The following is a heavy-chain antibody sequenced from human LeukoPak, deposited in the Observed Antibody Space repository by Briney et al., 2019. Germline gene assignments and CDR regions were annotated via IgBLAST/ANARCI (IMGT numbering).Heavy chain of an antibody. CDR1: GYTFTSYY. J-gene: IGHJ4*02. CDR3: ARTAGVIVSFDY. Sequence: ASAKVSCKASGYTFTSYYMHWVRQAPGQGLEWMGIINPSGGSTSYAQKFQGRVTMTRDTSTSTVYMELSSLRSEDTAVYYCARTAGVIVSFDYWGQGTLVTVSS. CDR2: INPSGGST. D-gene: IGHD2-8*02. V-gene: IGHV1-46*01.